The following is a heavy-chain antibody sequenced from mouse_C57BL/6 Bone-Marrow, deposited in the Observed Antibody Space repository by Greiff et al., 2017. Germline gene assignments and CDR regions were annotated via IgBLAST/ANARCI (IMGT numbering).Heavy chain of an antibody. Sequence: EVKLEESGGGLVQPGGSMKLSCVASGFTFSNYRMNWVRQSPEKGLEWVAQIRLKSDNYATHYAESVKGRFTISRDDSKSSVYLQMNNLRAEDTGIYYCTATMVTGGFAYWGQGTLVTVSA. CDR2: IRLKSDNYAT. V-gene: IGHV6-3*01. J-gene: IGHJ3*01. D-gene: IGHD2-2*01. CDR3: TATMVTGGFAY. CDR1: GFTFSNYR.